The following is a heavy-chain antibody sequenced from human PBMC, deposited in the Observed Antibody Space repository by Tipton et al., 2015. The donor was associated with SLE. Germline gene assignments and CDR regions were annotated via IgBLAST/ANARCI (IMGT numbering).Heavy chain of an antibody. V-gene: IGHV4-59*01. CDR3: ARMRGGYNAHH. CDR2: ISHTGST. CDR1: GDSITSDY. D-gene: IGHD5-24*01. Sequence: LRLSCTVSGDSITSDYWTWIRQPPGKGLEWLGYISHTGSTNYNPSVRSRVSISLDTSKNQFSLKVKSVTTADTAVYYCARMRGGYNAHHWGQGILVTVSS. J-gene: IGHJ5*02.